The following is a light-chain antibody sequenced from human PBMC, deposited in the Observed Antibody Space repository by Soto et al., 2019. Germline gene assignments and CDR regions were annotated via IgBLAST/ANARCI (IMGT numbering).Light chain of an antibody. Sequence: DIQMTQSPSFLSASVGDRVTISCRASQAINTYLNWYQQKPGKAPKLVIYGTSDLQNGVTSRFSGGGSGTDFTLTISSLQPEDFATYYCQQSYSTLLITFGQGTRLEV. J-gene: IGKJ5*01. CDR3: QQSYSTLLIT. CDR1: QAINTY. V-gene: IGKV1-39*01. CDR2: GTS.